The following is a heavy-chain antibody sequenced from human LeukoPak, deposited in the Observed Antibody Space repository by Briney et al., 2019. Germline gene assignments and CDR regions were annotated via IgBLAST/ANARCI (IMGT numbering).Heavy chain of an antibody. D-gene: IGHD6-6*01. V-gene: IGHV3-30-3*01. J-gene: IGHJ4*02. CDR2: ISYDGSNK. CDR3: ARVPPRGIEYSSSSH. CDR1: GFTFSSYA. Sequence: PGGSLRLSCAASGFTFSSYAMHWVRQAPGKGLEWVAVISYDGSNKYYADSVKGRFTISRDNSKNTLYLQMNSLRAEDTAVYYCARVPPRGIEYSSSSHWGQGTLVTVSS.